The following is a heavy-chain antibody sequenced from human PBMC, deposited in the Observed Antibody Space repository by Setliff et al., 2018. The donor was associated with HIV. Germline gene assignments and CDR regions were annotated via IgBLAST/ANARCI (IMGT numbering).Heavy chain of an antibody. D-gene: IGHD2-2*01. J-gene: IGHJ3*02. CDR3: ATRYCSSASCYPDAFDI. V-gene: IGHV4-39*07. Sequence: SETLSLTCTVSGGSIISSSYYWGWIRQPPGKGLEWIGSIYYSGNTYYNPSLRSRVTISVDTSKNQFSLKLRSVTAADTAMYYCATRYCSSASCYPDAFDIWGQGTMVTVSS. CDR1: GGSIISSSYY. CDR2: IYYSGNT.